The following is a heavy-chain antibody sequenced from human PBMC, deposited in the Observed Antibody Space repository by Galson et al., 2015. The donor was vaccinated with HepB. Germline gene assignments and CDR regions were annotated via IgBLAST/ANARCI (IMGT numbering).Heavy chain of an antibody. Sequence: SLRLSCAASGFTFSSYAMSWVRQAPGKGLEWVSAISGSGGSTYYADSVKGRFTISRDNSKNTLYLQMNSLRAEDTAVYYCAKRGFSSGWSFDYWGQGTLVTVSS. CDR1: GFTFSSYA. CDR2: ISGSGGST. J-gene: IGHJ4*02. D-gene: IGHD6-19*01. CDR3: AKRGFSSGWSFDY. V-gene: IGHV3-23*01.